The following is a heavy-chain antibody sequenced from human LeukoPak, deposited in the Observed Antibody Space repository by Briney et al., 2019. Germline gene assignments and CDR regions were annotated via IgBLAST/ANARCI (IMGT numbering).Heavy chain of an antibody. CDR2: ISSSSSII. CDR1: GFTFSNYN. J-gene: IGHJ4*02. Sequence: GGSLRLSCAASGFTFSNYNLNWVRQAPGTGLAWIAYISSSSSIIYYADSVKGRFTISRDNSKNTLYLQMNSLRAEDMAVYYCAKGSYGSGSSHFDYWGQGTLVTVSS. D-gene: IGHD3-10*01. V-gene: IGHV3-48*01. CDR3: AKGSYGSGSSHFDY.